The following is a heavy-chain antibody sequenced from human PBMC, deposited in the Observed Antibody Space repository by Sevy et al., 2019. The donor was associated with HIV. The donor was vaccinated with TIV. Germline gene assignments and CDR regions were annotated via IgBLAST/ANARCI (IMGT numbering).Heavy chain of an antibody. CDR3: ATTKDYYDSSGYPFDY. CDR1: GYTLSQLS. CDR2: FEPEDDET. V-gene: IGHV1-24*01. D-gene: IGHD3-22*01. Sequence: ASVKVSSKVFGYTLSQLSMHWVRLAPGKGLEWMGSFEPEDDETIYAQKFQGRVTMTEDTSTVTAYMELSSLRSEDTAVYYCATTKDYYDSSGYPFDYWGQGTLVTVSS. J-gene: IGHJ4*02.